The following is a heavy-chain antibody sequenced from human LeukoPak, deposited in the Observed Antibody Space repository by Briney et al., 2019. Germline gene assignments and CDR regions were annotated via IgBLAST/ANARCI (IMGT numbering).Heavy chain of an antibody. CDR3: ARASHWNQLHYFDY. J-gene: IGHJ4*02. Sequence: SETLSLTCAVSGGSISSSNWWSWVRQPPGKGLEWIGEIYHSGSTNYNPSLKSRVTISLDKSKNHFSLNLSSVTAADTAVYYCARASHWNQLHYFDYWGQGTLVTVSS. CDR2: IYHSGST. CDR1: GGSISSSNW. V-gene: IGHV4-4*02. D-gene: IGHD1-1*01.